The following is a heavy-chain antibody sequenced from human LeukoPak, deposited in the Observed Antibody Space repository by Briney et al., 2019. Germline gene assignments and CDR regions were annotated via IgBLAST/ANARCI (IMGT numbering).Heavy chain of an antibody. V-gene: IGHV3-7*05. CDR3: ARAEQLAFDP. Sequence: PGGSLRLSCAASGFTVSSYWMSWVRQAPGKGLEWVANIKQDGSEKYYVDSVKGRFTISRDNAKNSLYLQMNSLRAEDTAVYYCARAEQLAFDPWGQGTLVTVSS. D-gene: IGHD6-6*01. J-gene: IGHJ5*02. CDR1: GFTVSSYW. CDR2: IKQDGSEK.